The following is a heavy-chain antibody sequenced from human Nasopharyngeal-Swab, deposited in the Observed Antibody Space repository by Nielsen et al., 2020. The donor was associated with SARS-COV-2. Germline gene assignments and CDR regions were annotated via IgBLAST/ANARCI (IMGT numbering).Heavy chain of an antibody. J-gene: IGHJ4*02. D-gene: IGHD1-26*01. CDR1: GFTFSSYA. CDR2: ISGSGGST. Sequence: GGSLRLSCAASGFTFSSYAMSWVRQAPGKGLEWVSAISGSGGSTYYADSVKGRFTTSRDNSKNTLYLQMNSLRAEDTAVYYCAKVSWEWELLRWYFDYWGQGTLVTVSS. V-gene: IGHV3-23*01. CDR3: AKVSWEWELLRWYFDY.